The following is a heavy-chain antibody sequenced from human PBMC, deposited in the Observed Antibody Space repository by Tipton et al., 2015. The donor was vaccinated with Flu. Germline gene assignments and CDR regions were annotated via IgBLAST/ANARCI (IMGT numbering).Heavy chain of an antibody. Sequence: SLRLSCAASGFTFSDYAMSWVRQAPGKGLEWVSSLSGSDGTTYYADSVKGRFTISRDNSKNTLYLQMNSLRAEDTAVYYCSGTQGTFDIWGQGTMVTVSS. V-gene: IGHV3-23*01. J-gene: IGHJ3*02. CDR3: SGTQGTFDI. CDR1: GFTFSDYA. CDR2: LSGSDGTT. D-gene: IGHD1-26*01.